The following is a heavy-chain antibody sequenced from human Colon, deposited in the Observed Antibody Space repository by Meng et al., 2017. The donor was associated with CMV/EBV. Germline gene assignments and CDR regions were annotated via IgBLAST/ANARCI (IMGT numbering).Heavy chain of an antibody. CDR3: ARDQGGNSVNYYHGMDV. Sequence: GESLKISCVTSGFTFSRYEMNWVRQVPGRGLECSSFISGTATTLYYADSVKGRFTISRDNARNSLYLQMNNLRAEDTGVYYCARDQGGNSVNYYHGMDVWGQGTTVTVSS. J-gene: IGHJ6*02. CDR1: GFTFSRYE. D-gene: IGHD4-23*01. CDR2: ISGTATTL. V-gene: IGHV3-48*03.